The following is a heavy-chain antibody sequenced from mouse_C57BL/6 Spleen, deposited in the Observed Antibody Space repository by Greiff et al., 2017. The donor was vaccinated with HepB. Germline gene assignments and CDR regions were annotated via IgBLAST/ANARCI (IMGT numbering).Heavy chain of an antibody. CDR2: INTNNGGT. Sequence: VQLQQSGPELVKPGASVKMSCKASGYTFTDYNMHWVKQSHGKSLEWIGYINTNNGGTSYNQKFKGKATLTVNKSSSTAYMELRSLTSEDSAVYYCAREVVAGGYYAMDYWGQGTSVTVSS. D-gene: IGHD1-1*01. CDR1: GYTFTDYN. CDR3: AREVVAGGYYAMDY. V-gene: IGHV1-22*01. J-gene: IGHJ4*01.